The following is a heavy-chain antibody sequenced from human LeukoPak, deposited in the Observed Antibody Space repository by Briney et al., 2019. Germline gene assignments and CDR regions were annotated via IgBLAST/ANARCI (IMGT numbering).Heavy chain of an antibody. D-gene: IGHD5-12*01. Sequence: ASVKVSCKASGYTFTSYDFNWVRQATGQRPEWMGWMSPNSGDTGYAQKFQDRVTMTRNTSISTAYMELSSLRSDDTAVYYCARDPRSGYDSDLFDYWGQGTLVTVSS. CDR3: ARDPRSGYDSDLFDY. CDR1: GYTFTSYD. J-gene: IGHJ4*02. CDR2: MSPNSGDT. V-gene: IGHV1-8*01.